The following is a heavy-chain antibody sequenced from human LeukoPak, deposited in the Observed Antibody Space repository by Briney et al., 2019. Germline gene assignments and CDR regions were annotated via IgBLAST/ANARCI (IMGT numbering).Heavy chain of an antibody. V-gene: IGHV5-51*01. J-gene: IGHJ4*02. Sequence: GGALEISFKGSGSRFTSYWIGWGRRRPGKGVEGMGSIYPGDSDTRYSPSFQGQVTISADKSISTAYLQWSSLKASDTAMYYCARQVDSGYDPGDYYFDYWGQGTLVTVSS. CDR3: ARQVDSGYDPGDYYFDY. CDR1: GSRFTSYW. CDR2: IYPGDSDT. D-gene: IGHD5-12*01.